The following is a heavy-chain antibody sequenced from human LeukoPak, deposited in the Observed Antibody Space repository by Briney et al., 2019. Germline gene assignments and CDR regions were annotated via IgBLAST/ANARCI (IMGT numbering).Heavy chain of an antibody. CDR2: ISGSGGST. Sequence: GGSLRLSCAASGFTFSSYGMSWVRQAPGKGLEWVSAISGSGGSTYYADSVKGRFTISRDNSKNTLYLQMNSLRAEDTAVYYCAKAQGRDYYGSGSYNGNAFDIWGQGTMVTVSS. CDR3: AKAQGRDYYGSGSYNGNAFDI. D-gene: IGHD3-10*01. V-gene: IGHV3-23*01. J-gene: IGHJ3*02. CDR1: GFTFSSYG.